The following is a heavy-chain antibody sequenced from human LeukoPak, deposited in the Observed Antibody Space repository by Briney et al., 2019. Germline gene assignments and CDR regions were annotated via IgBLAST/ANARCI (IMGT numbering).Heavy chain of an antibody. CDR1: GYTFTSYY. Sequence: ASVKVSCKASGYTFTSYYMHWVRQAPGQGLEWMGIINPSGGSTSYAQKFQGRVTMTRDTSTSTVYMELSSLRSEDTAVYYCARGGYCSGGSCYNYNWFDPWGREPWSPSPQ. CDR3: ARGGYCSGGSCYNYNWFDP. V-gene: IGHV1-46*01. J-gene: IGHJ5*02. CDR2: INPSGGST. D-gene: IGHD2-15*01.